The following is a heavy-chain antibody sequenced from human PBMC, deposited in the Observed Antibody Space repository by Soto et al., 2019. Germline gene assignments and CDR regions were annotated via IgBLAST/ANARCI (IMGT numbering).Heavy chain of an antibody. J-gene: IGHJ4*02. Sequence: PGGSLRLSCAASGFSFRSYAMTWVRQAPGKGLEWVSTVTGSGGTTYYPHSVKGRFTISRDNSRNTLYLQMNSLRGEDTAVYYCANGLLAVAAYQWGQGTLVTVAS. CDR1: GFSFRSYA. D-gene: IGHD6-19*01. CDR2: VTGSGGTT. CDR3: ANGLLAVAAYQ. V-gene: IGHV3-23*01.